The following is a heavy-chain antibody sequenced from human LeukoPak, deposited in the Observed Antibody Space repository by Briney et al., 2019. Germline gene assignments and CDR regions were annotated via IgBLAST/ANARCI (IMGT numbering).Heavy chain of an antibody. Sequence: GASVKVSCKASGGTFSNYAINWVRQAPGQGLEWMGGIIPLFGTANYAQKFQGRVTITADESTSTAYLELNSLRSEDTAVFYRARASPNDYGDPYYFDYWGQGTLVTVSS. J-gene: IGHJ4*02. CDR1: GGTFSNYA. CDR2: IIPLFGTA. V-gene: IGHV1-69*13. D-gene: IGHD4-17*01. CDR3: ARASPNDYGDPYYFDY.